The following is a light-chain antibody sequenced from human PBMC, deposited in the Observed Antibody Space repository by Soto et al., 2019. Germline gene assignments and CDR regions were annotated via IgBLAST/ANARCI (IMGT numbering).Light chain of an antibody. Sequence: QSVLTQPPSVSGAPGQRVTISCTGSSSNIGAGYDVHWYQQLPGTAPKLLIFGNGNRPSGVPDRFSGSKSDTSASLAITGLQAEDEADYYCQTYDSSLSGPFVFGPGTKVT. CDR1: SSNIGAGYD. V-gene: IGLV1-40*01. CDR2: GNG. J-gene: IGLJ1*01. CDR3: QTYDSSLSGPFV.